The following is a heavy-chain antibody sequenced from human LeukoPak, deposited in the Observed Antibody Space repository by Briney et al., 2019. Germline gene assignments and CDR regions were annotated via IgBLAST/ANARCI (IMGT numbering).Heavy chain of an antibody. CDR2: ISGSGGST. CDR3: AKDLTLIAVAGIDSGFDY. D-gene: IGHD6-19*01. Sequence: PGGSLRLSCAASGFTFSSYAMSWVRQPPGKGLEWVSAISGSGGSTYYADSVKGRFTISRDNSKNTLYLQMNSLRAEDTAVYYCAKDLTLIAVAGIDSGFDYWGQGTLVTVSS. CDR1: GFTFSSYA. J-gene: IGHJ4*02. V-gene: IGHV3-23*01.